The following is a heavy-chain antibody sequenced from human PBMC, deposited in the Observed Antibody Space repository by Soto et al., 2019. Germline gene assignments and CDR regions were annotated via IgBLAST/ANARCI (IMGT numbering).Heavy chain of an antibody. Sequence: SETLSLTCTVSGDCIRSSSYCGWIRQPPGKGLEWIGSIYSTGNTYYNPSLNSQVTISVDTSKNQFSLNVISVTAADTAVYYCRRSSRYSTDVWGQGTTVTVSS. CDR2: IYSTGNT. D-gene: IGHD6-13*01. J-gene: IGHJ6*02. V-gene: IGHV4-39*01. CDR3: RRSSRYSTDV. CDR1: GDCIRSSSY.